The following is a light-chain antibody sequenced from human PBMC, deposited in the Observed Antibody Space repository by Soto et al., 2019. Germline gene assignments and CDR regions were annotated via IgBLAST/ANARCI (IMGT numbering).Light chain of an antibody. CDR3: QQYNSYSET. J-gene: IGKJ2*01. CDR2: DAS. V-gene: IGKV1-5*01. Sequence: DIQMTQSPSTLSASVGDRVTITCRASQSISSWLAWYQQKPGKAPKLLIYDASSLESGVPSRFSGSGSGTEFTLTISSLQPDDCATYYCQQYNSYSETFGQGTKLDIK. CDR1: QSISSW.